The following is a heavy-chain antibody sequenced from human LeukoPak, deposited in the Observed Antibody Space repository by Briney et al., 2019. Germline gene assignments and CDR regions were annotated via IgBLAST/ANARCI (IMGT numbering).Heavy chain of an antibody. CDR3: AREGLGELTLDY. Sequence: ASVKVSCKASGYTFTGFYIHWVRQAPGQGLEWMGWINPNSGGTKYAQRFQGRVTMTRDTSISTAYMELNSLRSDDTAVYYCAREGLGELTLDYWGQGTLVTVSS. D-gene: IGHD3-16*01. J-gene: IGHJ4*02. CDR2: INPNSGGT. CDR1: GYTFTGFY. V-gene: IGHV1-2*02.